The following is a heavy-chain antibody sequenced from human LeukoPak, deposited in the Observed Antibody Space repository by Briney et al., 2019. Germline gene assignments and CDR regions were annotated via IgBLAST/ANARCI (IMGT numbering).Heavy chain of an antibody. Sequence: RASVKLSCEASGGTFSSYAISWVRQAPGQGLEWMGGIIPIFGTANYAQKFKGRVTVTADESTSTAYMELSSLRSEDTAVYYCARDQVRSNIVVVPAAMAYWGQGTLVTVSS. D-gene: IGHD2-2*01. J-gene: IGHJ4*02. V-gene: IGHV1-69*13. CDR2: IIPIFGTA. CDR3: ARDQVRSNIVVVPAAMAY. CDR1: GGTFSSYA.